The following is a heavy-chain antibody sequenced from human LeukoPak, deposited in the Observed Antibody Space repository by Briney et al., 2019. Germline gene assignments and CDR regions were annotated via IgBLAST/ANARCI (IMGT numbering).Heavy chain of an antibody. D-gene: IGHD3-3*01. CDR2: ISSSSSTI. CDR3: ASTPGYDLWSGYYSESYYYGMDV. CDR1: GFTFSSYS. J-gene: IGHJ6*02. Sequence: GGSLRLSCAASGFTFSSYSMNWVHQAPGKGLEWVSYISSSSSTIYYADSVKGRFTISRDNAKNSLYLQTNSLRAEDTAVYYCASTPGYDLWSGYYSESYYYGMDVWGQGTTVTVSS. V-gene: IGHV3-48*01.